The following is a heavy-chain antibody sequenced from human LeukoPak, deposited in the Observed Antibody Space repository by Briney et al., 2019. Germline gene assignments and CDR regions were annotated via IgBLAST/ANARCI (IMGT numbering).Heavy chain of an antibody. D-gene: IGHD4-17*01. J-gene: IGHJ4*02. Sequence: PGGSLSLSCAASGFTFDDYGMSWVRQAPGKGLEWVSGINWNGGSTGYADSVKGRFTISRDNAKNSLYLQMNSLRAEDTAFYYCARGYGDYDFFFNYWGQGTLVTVSS. V-gene: IGHV3-20*04. CDR1: GFTFDDYG. CDR3: ARGYGDYDFFFNY. CDR2: INWNGGST.